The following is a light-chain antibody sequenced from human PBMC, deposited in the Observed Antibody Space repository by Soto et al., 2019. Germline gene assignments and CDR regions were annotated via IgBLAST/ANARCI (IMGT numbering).Light chain of an antibody. J-gene: IGKJ1*01. CDR1: QGISSY. CDR3: QQYYSYPRT. Sequence: AIRMTQSPSSLSAYTGDRVTITCRASQGISSYLAWYQQKPGKAPKLLIYAASTLQSGVPSRFSGSGSGTDFTLTISCLQPEDFATYYCQQYYSYPRTFGQGTKVDIK. V-gene: IGKV1-8*01. CDR2: AAS.